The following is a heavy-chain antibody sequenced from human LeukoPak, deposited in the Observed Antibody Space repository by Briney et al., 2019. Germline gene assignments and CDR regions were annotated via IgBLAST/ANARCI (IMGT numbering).Heavy chain of an antibody. Sequence: QTGRSLRLSCAASGVTFSSYWMSWVRQAPGKGLEWVANIKQDGSEKYYVDSVKGRFTISRDNAKNSLYLQMNSLRAEDTAVYYCARDGRYCSGGSCFWSEWIEWYDRGVAFDIWGQGTMVTVSS. D-gene: IGHD2-15*01. J-gene: IGHJ3*02. V-gene: IGHV3-7*01. CDR3: ARDGRYCSGGSCFWSEWIEWYDRGVAFDI. CDR1: GVTFSSYW. CDR2: IKQDGSEK.